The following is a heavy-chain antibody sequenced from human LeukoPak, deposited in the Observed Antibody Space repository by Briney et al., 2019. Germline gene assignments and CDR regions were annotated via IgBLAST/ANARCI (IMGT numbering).Heavy chain of an antibody. CDR2: IWYDGSNK. CDR1: GFTFSTYG. CDR3: ARSSGPFDY. V-gene: IGHV3-33*01. Sequence: GKSLRLSCAASGFTFSTYGMHWVRQAPGKGLEWVAVIWYDGSNKYYADSVQGRFTISRDNSKHTLYLQMNSLRAEDTAVYSCARSSGPFDYWGQGTLVTVSS. D-gene: IGHD3-10*01. J-gene: IGHJ4*02.